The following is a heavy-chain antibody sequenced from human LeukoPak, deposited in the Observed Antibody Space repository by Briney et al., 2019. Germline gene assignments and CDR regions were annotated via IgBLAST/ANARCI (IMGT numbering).Heavy chain of an antibody. J-gene: IGHJ4*02. CDR3: AGSYYNVFDY. CDR2: IWYDGSNK. V-gene: IGHV3-33*01. CDR1: GFTFSNYG. Sequence: GASLRLSCAASGFTFSNYGMHWVRQAPGKGLEWVALIWYDGSNKYYADSVKSRFTISRDNSKNTLYLQMNSLRAEDTAVYYCAGSYYNVFDYWGQGTLVTVSS. D-gene: IGHD3-10*01.